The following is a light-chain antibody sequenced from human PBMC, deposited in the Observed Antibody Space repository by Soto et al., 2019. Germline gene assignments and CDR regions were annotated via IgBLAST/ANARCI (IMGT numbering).Light chain of an antibody. CDR3: CSYAGTVAYV. V-gene: IGLV2-23*02. Sequence: QSVLTQPASVSGSPGQSFTISCTGTSSDVGSYNLVSWYQQHPGKAPKLLIYEVSKRPSGVSNRFSGSKSGNTASLTISGLQADDEADYSCCSYAGTVAYVFGTGTKVTVL. CDR1: SSDVGSYNL. CDR2: EVS. J-gene: IGLJ1*01.